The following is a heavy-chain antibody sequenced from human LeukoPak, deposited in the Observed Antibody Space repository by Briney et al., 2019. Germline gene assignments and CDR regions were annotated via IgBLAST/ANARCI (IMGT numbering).Heavy chain of an antibody. V-gene: IGHV4-34*01. CDR3: ARVPPYGSGRGYFDY. Sequence: PSETLSLTCAVYGGSFSGYYWSWIRQPPGKGLEWIGEINHSGSTSYNPSLKSRVTISVDTSKNQFSLKLSSVTAADTAVYYCARVPPYGSGRGYFDYWGQGTLVTVSS. D-gene: IGHD3-10*01. CDR1: GGSFSGYY. J-gene: IGHJ4*02. CDR2: INHSGST.